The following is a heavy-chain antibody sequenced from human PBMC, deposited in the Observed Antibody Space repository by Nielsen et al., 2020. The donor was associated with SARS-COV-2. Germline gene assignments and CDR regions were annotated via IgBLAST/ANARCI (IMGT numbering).Heavy chain of an antibody. J-gene: IGHJ6*02. V-gene: IGHV3-21*01. CDR2: ISSSSSYI. D-gene: IGHD3-10*01. CDR1: GFTFSSYS. CDR3: ARDNPFTVWFGELTGRNAMDV. Sequence: GESLKISCAASGFTFSSYSMNWVRQAPGKGLEWVSSISSSSSYIYYADSVKGRFTISRDNDKNSLYLQMNSLRAEDTAVYYCARDNPFTVWFGELTGRNAMDVWGQGTTVTVSS.